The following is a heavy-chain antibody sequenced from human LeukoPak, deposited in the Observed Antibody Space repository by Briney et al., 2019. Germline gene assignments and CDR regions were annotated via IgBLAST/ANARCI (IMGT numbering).Heavy chain of an antibody. Sequence: ASVKVSCKASGYTFISYGISWVRQAPGQGLEWMGWISAYNGNTNYAQKLQGRVTMATDTFTSTAYMELRSLRSDDTAVYYCTRVRRYGDYLSGAYYYYMDVWGKGTTVTVSS. V-gene: IGHV1-18*01. CDR2: ISAYNGNT. J-gene: IGHJ6*03. D-gene: IGHD4-17*01. CDR3: TRVRRYGDYLSGAYYYYMDV. CDR1: GYTFISYG.